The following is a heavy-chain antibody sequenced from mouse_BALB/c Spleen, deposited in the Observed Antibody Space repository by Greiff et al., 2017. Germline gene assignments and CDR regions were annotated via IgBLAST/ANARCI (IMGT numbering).Heavy chain of an antibody. Sequence: VKLVESGPGLVQPSQSLSITCTVSGFSLTSYGVHWVRQSPGKGLEWLGVIWSGGSTDYNAAFISRLSISKDNSKSQVFFKMNSLQANDTAIYYCARMGGDYGNYAMDYWGQGTSVTVSS. CDR2: IWSGGST. J-gene: IGHJ4*01. CDR3: ARMGGDYGNYAMDY. D-gene: IGHD2-4*01. V-gene: IGHV2-2*02. CDR1: GFSLTSYG.